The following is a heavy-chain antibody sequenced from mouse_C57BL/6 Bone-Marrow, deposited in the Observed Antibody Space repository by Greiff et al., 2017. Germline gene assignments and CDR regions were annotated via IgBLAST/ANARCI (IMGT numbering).Heavy chain of an antibody. CDR3: ARFYGSPHWYFDV. V-gene: IGHV2-9-1*01. CDR1: GFSLTSYA. Sequence: VKVEESGPGLVAPSQSLSITCTVSGFSLTSYAISWVRQPPGKGLEWLGVIWTGGGTNYNSALKSRLSISKDNSKSQVFLKMNSLQTDDTARYYCARFYGSPHWYFDVWGTGTTVTVSS. CDR2: IWTGGGT. J-gene: IGHJ1*03. D-gene: IGHD1-1*01.